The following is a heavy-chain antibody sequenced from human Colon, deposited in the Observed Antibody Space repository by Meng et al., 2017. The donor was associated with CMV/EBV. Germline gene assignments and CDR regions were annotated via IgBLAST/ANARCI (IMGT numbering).Heavy chain of an antibody. J-gene: IGHJ5*02. CDR2: IFPTGSA. V-gene: IGHV4-4*07. D-gene: IGHD3-10*01. CDR1: GGYISDYY. CDR3: ARDSDGSGTFSYWFDP. Sequence: QVQLQESGPGLVKPSATLSLTCTVSGGYISDYYYNWIRQPVGKGLEWIGRIFPTGSAYYNSSLNSRVTMSVDTSKNQVSLKLTSVTAADTAVYYCARDSDGSGTFSYWFDPWGQGTLVTVSS.